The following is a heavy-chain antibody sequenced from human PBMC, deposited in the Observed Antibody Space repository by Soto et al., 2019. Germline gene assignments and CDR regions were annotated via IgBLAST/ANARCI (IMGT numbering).Heavy chain of an antibody. D-gene: IGHD2-2*01. V-gene: IGHV1-69*13. CDR2: IIPIFGTA. Sequence: GASVKVSCKASGGTFSSYAISWVRQAPGQGLEWMGGIIPIFGTANYAQKFQGRVTITADESTSTAYMELSSLRSEDTAVYYCARYRGYQVSVLAFDIWGQGTMVTVSS. J-gene: IGHJ3*02. CDR1: GGTFSSYA. CDR3: ARYRGYQVSVLAFDI.